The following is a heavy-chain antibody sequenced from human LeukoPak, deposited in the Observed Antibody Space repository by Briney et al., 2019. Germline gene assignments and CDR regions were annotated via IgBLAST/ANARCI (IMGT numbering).Heavy chain of an antibody. D-gene: IGHD2-15*01. CDR3: ASSLCSGGSCYGGYYFDY. Sequence: ASVKASCKASGYTFTSYGISWVRQAPGQGLEWMGWISAYNGNTNYAQKFQGRVTITRNTSISTAYMELSSLRSEDTAVYYCASSLCSGGSCYGGYYFDYWGQGTLVTVSS. V-gene: IGHV1-18*01. CDR1: GYTFTSYG. J-gene: IGHJ4*02. CDR2: ISAYNGNT.